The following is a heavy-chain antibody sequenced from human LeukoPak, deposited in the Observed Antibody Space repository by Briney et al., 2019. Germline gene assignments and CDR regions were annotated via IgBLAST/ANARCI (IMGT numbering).Heavy chain of an antibody. CDR1: GFSLSSYA. V-gene: IGHV3-23*01. CDR2: ISSTDAGT. D-gene: IGHD2-15*01. J-gene: IGHJ4*02. CDR3: ARGDCSGGSCYLSLTTIDY. Sequence: GGSLRLSCAASGFSLSSYAMSWVRQAPGKGLEWVSAISSTDAGTYHADSVRGRFTISRDSSKNTLYLQMNSLRAEDTAVYYCARGDCSGGSCYLSLTTIDYWGQGTLVTVSS.